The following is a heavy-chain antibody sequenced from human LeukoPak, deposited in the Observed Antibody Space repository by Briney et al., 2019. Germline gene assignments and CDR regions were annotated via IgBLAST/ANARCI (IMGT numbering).Heavy chain of an antibody. J-gene: IGHJ5*02. Sequence: PSETLSLTCAVYGGSFSGYYWSWIRQPPGKGLEWIGEINHSGSTDYNPSLKSRVTISVDTSKNQFSLKLSSVTAADTAVYYCARTTVVVVAATHRPVWFDPWGQGTLVTVSS. D-gene: IGHD2-15*01. CDR3: ARTTVVVVAATHRPVWFDP. V-gene: IGHV4-34*01. CDR2: INHSGST. CDR1: GGSFSGYY.